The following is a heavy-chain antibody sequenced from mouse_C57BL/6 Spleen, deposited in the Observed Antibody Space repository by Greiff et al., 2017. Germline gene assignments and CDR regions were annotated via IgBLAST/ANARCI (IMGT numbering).Heavy chain of an antibody. CDR3: ARKLGRLYAMDY. CDR1: GFTFSSYT. Sequence: DVKLVESGGGLVKPGGSLKLSCAASGFTFSSYTMSWVRQTPEKRLEWVATISGGGGNTYYPDSVKGRFTISRDNAKNTLYLQMSSLRSEDTALYYCARKLGRLYAMDYWGQGTSVTVSS. D-gene: IGHD4-1*01. J-gene: IGHJ4*01. CDR2: ISGGGGNT. V-gene: IGHV5-9*01.